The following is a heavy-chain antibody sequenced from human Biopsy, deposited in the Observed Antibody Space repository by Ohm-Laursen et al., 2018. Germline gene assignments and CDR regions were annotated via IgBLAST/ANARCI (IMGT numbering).Heavy chain of an antibody. CDR2: LKEDGSEK. D-gene: IGHD7-27*01. Sequence: SLRLSCAASGFTFSESWMSWVRQAPRKGLEWVAYLKEDGSEKTYVDSVKGRFTISRDNAKNSLYLQMSDLKVEDTAVYYCAIYVNWVPADNWGQGTLVTVSS. CDR3: AIYVNWVPADN. CDR1: GFTFSESW. J-gene: IGHJ4*02. V-gene: IGHV3-7*01.